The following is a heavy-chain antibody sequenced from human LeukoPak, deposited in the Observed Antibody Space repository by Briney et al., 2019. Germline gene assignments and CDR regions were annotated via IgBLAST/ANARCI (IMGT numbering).Heavy chain of an antibody. CDR3: ARVAYYYGSGSYSQRYYFDH. CDR2: INPNSGGT. J-gene: IGHJ4*02. Sequence: ASVKVSCKASGYTFTGYYMHWVRQAPGQGFEWMGWINPNSGGTNYAQKLQGRVTMTTDTSTSTAYMELRSLRSDDTAVYYCARVAYYYGSGSYSQRYYFDHWGQGTLVTVSS. D-gene: IGHD3-10*01. V-gene: IGHV1-2*02. CDR1: GYTFTGYY.